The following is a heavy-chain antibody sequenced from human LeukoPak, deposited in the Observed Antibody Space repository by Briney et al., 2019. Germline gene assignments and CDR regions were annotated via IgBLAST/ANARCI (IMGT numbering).Heavy chain of an antibody. CDR1: GGSISSYY. Sequence: SETLSLTCTVSGGSISSYYWSWIRQPPGKGLEWIGYIYYSGSTNYNPSLESRVTISVDTSENQFSLKLSSVTAADTAVYYCARDWSVIAVASHAFDVWGQGTMVTVSS. J-gene: IGHJ3*01. V-gene: IGHV4-59*01. D-gene: IGHD6-19*01. CDR3: ARDWSVIAVASHAFDV. CDR2: IYYSGST.